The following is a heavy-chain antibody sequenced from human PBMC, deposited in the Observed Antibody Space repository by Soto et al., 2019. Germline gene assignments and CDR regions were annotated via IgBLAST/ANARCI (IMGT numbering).Heavy chain of an antibody. Sequence: EVQLLESGGGLVQPGGSLRLSCAASGFTFSSYAMSWVRQAPGKGLEWVSAISGSGGSTYYADSVKGRFTISRDNSKNTLYLQINSLRAEDTAVYYCAKDPYSYGVYGMDVWGQGTTVTVSS. V-gene: IGHV3-23*01. CDR2: ISGSGGST. J-gene: IGHJ6*02. D-gene: IGHD5-18*01. CDR3: AKDPYSYGVYGMDV. CDR1: GFTFSSYA.